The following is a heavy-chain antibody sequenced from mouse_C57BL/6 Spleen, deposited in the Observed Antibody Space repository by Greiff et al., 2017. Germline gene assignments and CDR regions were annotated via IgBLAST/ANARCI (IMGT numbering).Heavy chain of an antibody. J-gene: IGHJ2*01. CDR3: ARDGRFNY. CDR1: GFTFSSYA. Sequence: EVKVVESGGGLVKPGGSLKLSCAASGFTFSSYAMSWVRQTPEKRLEWVATISDGGSYTYYPDNVKGRFTISRDNAKNNLYLQMSHLKSEDTAMYYCARDGRFNYWCQGTTLTVSS. V-gene: IGHV5-4*01. CDR2: ISDGGSYT.